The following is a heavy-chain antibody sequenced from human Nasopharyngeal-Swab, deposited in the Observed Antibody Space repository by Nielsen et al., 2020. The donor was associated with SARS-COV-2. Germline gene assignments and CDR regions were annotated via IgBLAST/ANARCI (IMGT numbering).Heavy chain of an antibody. Sequence: GESLKISCAASGFTVSSHYMNWVRQAPGKAMEWVSVFYSGGSTYHADSVKGRFTISRDNSKNTLYLQMNSLRAEDTAIYYCARGRQWAAAGDDALDIWGQGAMVTVSS. CDR3: ARGRQWAAAGDDALDI. V-gene: IGHV3-66*01. J-gene: IGHJ3*02. D-gene: IGHD6-13*01. CDR1: GFTVSSHY. CDR2: FYSGGST.